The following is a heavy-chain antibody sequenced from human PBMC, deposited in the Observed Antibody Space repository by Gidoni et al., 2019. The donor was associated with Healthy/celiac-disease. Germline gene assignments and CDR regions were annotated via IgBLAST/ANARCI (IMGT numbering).Heavy chain of an antibody. Sequence: EVQLVESGGGLVQPGGSLRLSCAASGFPFSSYSMNWVRQAPGKGLEWVSYISSSSSTIYYADSVKGRFTISRDNAKNSLYLQMNSLRAEDTAVYYCARDDGPRVGYCSGGSCGFGYWGQGTLVTVSS. CDR1: GFPFSSYS. J-gene: IGHJ4*02. V-gene: IGHV3-48*01. CDR2: ISSSSSTI. D-gene: IGHD2-15*01. CDR3: ARDDGPRVGYCSGGSCGFGY.